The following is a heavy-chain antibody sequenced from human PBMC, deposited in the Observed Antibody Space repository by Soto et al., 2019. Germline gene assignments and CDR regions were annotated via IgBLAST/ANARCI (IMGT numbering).Heavy chain of an antibody. D-gene: IGHD3-3*01. J-gene: IGHJ5*02. CDR3: ARFDFWSGPFDP. CDR1: CGSSSSSSYY. Sequence: LVPLCLTWSVSCGSSSSSSYYRGWIRQPPGKGLEWIGSIYYSGSTYYNPSLKSRVTISVDTSKNQFSLKLSSVTAADTAVYYCARFDFWSGPFDPWGQGTLVTVSS. V-gene: IGHV4-39*01. CDR2: IYYSGST.